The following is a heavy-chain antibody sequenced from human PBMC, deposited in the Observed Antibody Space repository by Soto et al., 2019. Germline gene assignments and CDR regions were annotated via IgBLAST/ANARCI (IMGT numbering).Heavy chain of an antibody. CDR1: GGSISSYY. Sequence: SETLSLTCTVPGGSISSYYWSWIRQPPGKGLEWIGYIYYSGSTNYNPSLKSRVTISVDTSKNPFSLKLSSVTAADTAVYYCARLGGWLRLRGYNWTDDHFEYWGQGTLVTVSS. CDR2: IYYSGST. CDR3: ARLGGWLRLRGYNWTDDHFEY. D-gene: IGHD1-20*01. V-gene: IGHV4-59*01. J-gene: IGHJ4*02.